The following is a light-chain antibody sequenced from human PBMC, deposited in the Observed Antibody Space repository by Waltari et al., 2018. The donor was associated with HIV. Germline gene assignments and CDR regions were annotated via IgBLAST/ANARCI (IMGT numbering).Light chain of an antibody. V-gene: IGKV3-20*01. CDR3: QHYGSSSGT. CDR1: QSVSSSY. Sequence: EIVLTQSPGTLSLTPGERAPLACRASQSVSSSYLAWYQQKPGQAPRLLIYGPSSRATGIPDRFSGSGSGTDFTLTISRLEPEDFAVYYCQHYGSSSGTFGQGTKVEIK. J-gene: IGKJ1*01. CDR2: GPS.